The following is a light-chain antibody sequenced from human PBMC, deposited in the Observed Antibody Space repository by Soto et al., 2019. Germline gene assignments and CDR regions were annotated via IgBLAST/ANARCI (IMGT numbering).Light chain of an antibody. CDR1: SGDVGGYYY. J-gene: IGLJ2*01. Sequence: QSALTQPASVSGSPGQSITISCTGTSGDVGGYYYVSWYQQLPGKAPKLMISEVSNRPSGVSGRFFGSKSGNTASLTISGLQPEDEADYYCSSYRSSIIPVVFGGGTKLTVL. CDR3: SSYRSSIIPVV. CDR2: EVS. V-gene: IGLV2-14*01.